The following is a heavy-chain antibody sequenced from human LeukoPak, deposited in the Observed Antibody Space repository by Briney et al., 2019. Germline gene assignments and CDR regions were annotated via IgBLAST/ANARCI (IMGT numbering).Heavy chain of an antibody. J-gene: IGHJ6*02. CDR2: LDSDASIT. D-gene: IGHD5-12*01. CDR3: ARVPGYSGYFYGMDV. V-gene: IGHV3-74*01. CDR1: GLTFSGNW. Sequence: HLGAYLRQSCAASGLTFSGNWMYFFRQAAGKGLVWVSRLDSDASITNYADSVKGRFTISSDNAKNTLYLQMNSLTAEDTAVYYCARVPGYSGYFYGMDVWGQGTTVTVSS.